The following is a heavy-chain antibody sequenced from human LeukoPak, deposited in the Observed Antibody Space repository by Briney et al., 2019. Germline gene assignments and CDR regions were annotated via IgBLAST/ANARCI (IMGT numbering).Heavy chain of an antibody. V-gene: IGHV1-69*05. D-gene: IGHD5-12*01. J-gene: IGHJ4*02. CDR3: ARDGPSGYDYSFDY. CDR2: IIPIFGTA. Sequence: SVKVSCTASGGTFSSYAISWVRQAPGQGLEWMGGIIPIFGTANYAQKLPGRVTITTDESTSTAYMELSSLRSEDTAVYCCARDGPSGYDYSFDYWGQGTLVTVSS. CDR1: GGTFSSYA.